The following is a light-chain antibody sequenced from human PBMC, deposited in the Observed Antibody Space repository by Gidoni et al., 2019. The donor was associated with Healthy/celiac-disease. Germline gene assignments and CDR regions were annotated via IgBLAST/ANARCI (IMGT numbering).Light chain of an antibody. CDR2: AAS. V-gene: IGKV1-39*01. Sequence: IQMSPSPSSLSASVRDRVTITCRASQSISSYLNWYQQKPGKAPKLLIYAASSLQSGVPSRFSGSGSGTDFTLTISSLQPEDFATYYCQQSYSTPHTFGQGTKLEIK. CDR3: QQSYSTPHT. CDR1: QSISSY. J-gene: IGKJ2*01.